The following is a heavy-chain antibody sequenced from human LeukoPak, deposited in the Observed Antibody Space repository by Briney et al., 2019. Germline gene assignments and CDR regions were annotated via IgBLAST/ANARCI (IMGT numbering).Heavy chain of an antibody. V-gene: IGHV1-2*02. J-gene: IGHJ3*02. CDR2: INPNSGGT. Sequence: ASVKVSCKASGYIFTAYYIHWLRQAPGQGLEWMGWINPNSGGTSFALNFQGRVTLTRDTSISTVYMELSRLRSDDTAVYYCARDLSGGALGAFDIRGQGTMVTASS. CDR1: GYIFTAYY. CDR3: ARDLSGGALGAFDI. D-gene: IGHD2-15*01.